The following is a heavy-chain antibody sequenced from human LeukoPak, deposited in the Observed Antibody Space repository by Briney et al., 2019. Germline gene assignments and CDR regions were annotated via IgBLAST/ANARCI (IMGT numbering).Heavy chain of an antibody. Sequence: GGSLRLSCAASGFTFSTYNMNWVRQAPGKGLEWVSSISRSSNYIYYADSVRGRLTISRDNAKNSLYLQMNSLRAEDTAVYYCARGVEMATIPNWFDPWGQGTLVTVSS. D-gene: IGHD5-24*01. CDR3: ARGVEMATIPNWFDP. CDR1: GFTFSTYN. J-gene: IGHJ5*02. CDR2: ISRSSNYI. V-gene: IGHV3-21*01.